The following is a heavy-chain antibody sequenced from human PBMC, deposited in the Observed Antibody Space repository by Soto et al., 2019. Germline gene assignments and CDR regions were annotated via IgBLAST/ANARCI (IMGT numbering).Heavy chain of an antibody. CDR2: INHSGST. V-gene: IGHV4-34*01. CDR3: ARGGRLRSFDY. CDR1: GGSFSGYY. D-gene: IGHD4-17*01. J-gene: IGHJ4*02. Sequence: SETLSLTCAAYGGSFSGYYWSWIRQPPGKGLEWIGEINHSGSTNYNPSLKSRVTISVDTSKNQFSLKLSSVTAADTAVYYCARGGRLRSFDYWGQGTLVTVPQ.